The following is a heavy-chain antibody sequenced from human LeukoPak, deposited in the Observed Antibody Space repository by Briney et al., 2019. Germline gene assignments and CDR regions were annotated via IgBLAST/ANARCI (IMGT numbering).Heavy chain of an antibody. CDR1: GFSLSTSGVG. CDR3: AHSTTTHSSGWRGGFDY. D-gene: IGHD6-19*01. J-gene: IGHJ4*02. Sequence: SGPTLVNPTQTLTLTCTFSGFSLSTSGVGVGWIRQPPGKALEWLALIYWDDDKRYSPSLKSRLTITKDTSKNQVVLTMTNMDPVDTATYYCAHSTTTHSSGWRGGFDYWGQGTLVTVSS. CDR2: IYWDDDK. V-gene: IGHV2-5*02.